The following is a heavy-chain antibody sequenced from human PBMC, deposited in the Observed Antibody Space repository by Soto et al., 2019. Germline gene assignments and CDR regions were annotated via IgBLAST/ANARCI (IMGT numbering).Heavy chain of an antibody. J-gene: IGHJ2*01. CDR1: GGSISSSSYY. CDR3: ARHPPPGCGGDCYPYWYFDL. Sequence: QLQLQESGPGLVKPSETLSLTCTVSGGSISSSSYYWGWIRQPPGKGLEWIGSIYYSGSTYYNPSLKSRVTISVDTSKNQFSLKLSSVTAADTAVYYCARHPPPGCGGDCYPYWYFDLWGRGTLVTVSS. V-gene: IGHV4-39*01. D-gene: IGHD2-21*02. CDR2: IYYSGST.